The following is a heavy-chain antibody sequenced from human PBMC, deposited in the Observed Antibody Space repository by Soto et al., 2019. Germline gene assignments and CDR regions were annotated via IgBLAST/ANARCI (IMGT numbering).Heavy chain of an antibody. CDR2: VSHSGST. CDR3: AREYTYGSNFFDC. Sequence: SETLSLTCTVSGGSISSAAYYWRWIRQHPGKGLEWIGYVSHSGSTYYNPSLKSRVIISVDTSKNQFSLSLTSVTAADTAVYYCAREYTYGSNFFDCWGQGVLVTVSS. V-gene: IGHV4-31*03. J-gene: IGHJ4*02. CDR1: GGSISSAAYY. D-gene: IGHD5-18*01.